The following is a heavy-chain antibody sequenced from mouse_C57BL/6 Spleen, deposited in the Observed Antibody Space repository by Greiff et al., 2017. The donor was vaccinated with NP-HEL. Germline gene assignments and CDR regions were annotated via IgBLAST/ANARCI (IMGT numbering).Heavy chain of an antibody. Sequence: EVNVVESGGGLVQPKGSLKLSCAASGFSFNTYAMNWVRQAPGKGLEWVARIRSKSNNYATYYADSVKDRFTISRDDSESMLYLQMNNLKTEDTAMYYCVRHHSNGWYFDVWGTGTTVTVSS. CDR1: GFSFNTYA. V-gene: IGHV10-1*01. CDR2: IRSKSNNYAT. D-gene: IGHD2-5*01. J-gene: IGHJ1*03. CDR3: VRHHSNGWYFDV.